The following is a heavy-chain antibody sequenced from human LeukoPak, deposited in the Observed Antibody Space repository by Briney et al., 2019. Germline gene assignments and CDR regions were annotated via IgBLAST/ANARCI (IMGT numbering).Heavy chain of an antibody. J-gene: IGHJ5*02. CDR3: ARPYLRGTVVNNWFDP. V-gene: IGHV4-39*01. D-gene: IGHD4-23*01. Sequence: SETLSLTCTVSGGSISSSSYYWGWIRQPPGKGLEWIGSIYYSGSTYYNPSLKSRVTISVDTSKNQFSLRLSSVTAADTAVYYCARPYLRGTVVNNWFDPWGQGTLVTVSS. CDR1: GGSISSSSYY. CDR2: IYYSGST.